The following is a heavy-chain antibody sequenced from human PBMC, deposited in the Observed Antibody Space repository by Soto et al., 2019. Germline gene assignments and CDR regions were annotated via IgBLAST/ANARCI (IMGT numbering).Heavy chain of an antibody. J-gene: IGHJ4*02. CDR1: GFSFTTAGVA. D-gene: IGHD5-12*01. CDR2: IYYNDDR. Sequence: SGPTLVNPTQTLTLTGTLSGFSFTTAGVAVGWIRQTPGGALEWLTLIYYNDDRRFSPSLKTRLTITGDTSKNQVVLSLTNVDPGDTATYFCAHSDGGYEIIYFDFWGQGIPVTVS. V-gene: IGHV2-5*01. CDR3: AHSDGGYEIIYFDF.